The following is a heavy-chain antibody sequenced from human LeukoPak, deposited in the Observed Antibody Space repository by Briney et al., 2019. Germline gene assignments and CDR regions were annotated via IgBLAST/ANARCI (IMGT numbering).Heavy chain of an antibody. CDR3: AQAQLNYDILTGYYSGSFDY. D-gene: IGHD3-9*01. CDR1: GFTFSSYA. J-gene: IGHJ4*02. Sequence: QSGGSLRLSCAASGFTFSSYAMSWVRQAPGKGLEWVSAISGSGGSTYYADSVKGRFTISRDNSKNTLYLQMNGLRAEDTAVYYCAQAQLNYDILTGYYSGSFDYWGQGTLVTVSS. CDR2: ISGSGGST. V-gene: IGHV3-23*01.